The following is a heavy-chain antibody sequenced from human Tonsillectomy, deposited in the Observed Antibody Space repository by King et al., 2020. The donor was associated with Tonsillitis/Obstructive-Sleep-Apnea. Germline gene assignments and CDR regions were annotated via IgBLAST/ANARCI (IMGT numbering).Heavy chain of an antibody. V-gene: IGHV3-48*03. CDR3: AKKYYYYMDV. CDR1: GFTFRNYA. J-gene: IGHJ6*03. CDR2: ISNSGSSM. D-gene: IGHD2/OR15-2a*01. Sequence: VQLVESGGDLVQPGGSLRLSCAASGFTFRNYAMHWVSQAPGKGLEGISYISNSGSSMSYADSVKGRFTVSRDNAKSSLYLQMNSLRDEDTAVYYCAKKYYYYMDVWGKGTTVTVSS.